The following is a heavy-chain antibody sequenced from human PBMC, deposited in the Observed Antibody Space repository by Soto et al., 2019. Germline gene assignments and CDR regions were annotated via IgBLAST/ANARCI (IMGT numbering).Heavy chain of an antibody. V-gene: IGHV4-30-2*01. J-gene: IGHJ4*02. CDR1: GGSISGTTYS. D-gene: IGHD6-13*01. CDR2: IYDSGNT. Sequence: QLQLQESGSGLVKPSQTLSLTCAVSGGSISGTTYSWSWIRQPPGKGLEWIGYIYDSGNTYYNPSLKSQFPISVDRSKSQFSLKLSSVTAADVGVYYCARGQGAAAGHSNFDYWGQGARVTVSS. CDR3: ARGQGAAAGHSNFDY.